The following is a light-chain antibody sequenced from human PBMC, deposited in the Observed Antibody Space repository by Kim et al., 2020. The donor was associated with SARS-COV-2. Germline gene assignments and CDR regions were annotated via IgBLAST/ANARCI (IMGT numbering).Light chain of an antibody. CDR1: SSDVGAYDF. Sequence: QSFTIYCTGSSSDVGAYDFVSWYQQYPGKAPKVMIYGVKKRPSWVSYRFSGSKSGSTASLTISGLRAEDEADYYCASYTTSDTWVFGGGTQLTVL. CDR2: GVK. CDR3: ASYTTSDTWV. J-gene: IGLJ3*02. V-gene: IGLV2-14*03.